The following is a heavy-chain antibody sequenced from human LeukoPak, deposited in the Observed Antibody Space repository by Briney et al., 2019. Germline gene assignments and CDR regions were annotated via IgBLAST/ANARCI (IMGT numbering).Heavy chain of an antibody. J-gene: IGHJ3*02. Sequence: PGGSLRLSCAASGFTFSTYSMNWVRQAPGKGLEWVSSISSSSSYIYYADSVKGRFTISRDNAKNSLYLQMNTLRAEDTAVYYCARDRKSSSGPSDAFDIWGQGTMVTVSS. V-gene: IGHV3-21*01. D-gene: IGHD6-19*01. CDR3: ARDRKSSSGPSDAFDI. CDR1: GFTFSTYS. CDR2: ISSSSSYI.